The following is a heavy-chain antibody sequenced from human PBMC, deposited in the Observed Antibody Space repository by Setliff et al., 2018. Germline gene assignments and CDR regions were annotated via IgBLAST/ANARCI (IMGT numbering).Heavy chain of an antibody. Sequence: TSETLSLTCTVSDDSISSRHYYWSWIRQPAGKGLEWLGQIYTSWSTNYNPSLKGRATLSIDASKKQFSLKLTSVTAADTAVYYCARDGGNGYGVDAYAGGGFDIWGQGTMVTVSS. D-gene: IGHD5-18*01. V-gene: IGHV4-61*09. CDR3: ARDGGNGYGVDAYAGGGFDI. CDR1: DDSISSRHYY. J-gene: IGHJ3*02. CDR2: IYTSWST.